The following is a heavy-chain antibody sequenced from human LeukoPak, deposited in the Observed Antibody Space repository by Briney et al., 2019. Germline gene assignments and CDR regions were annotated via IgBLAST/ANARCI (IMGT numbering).Heavy chain of an antibody. Sequence: GRSLRLSCAASGFTFSDYAMHCVRQAPGKGLEWVAVLSYGGTNKYYADSVKGRFTISRDNSKNTMFLQMNSLRAEDTAVYHCARDRSGYANDAFDFWGQGTMVTVSS. J-gene: IGHJ3*01. CDR3: ARDRSGYANDAFDF. CDR1: GFTFSDYA. V-gene: IGHV3-30-3*01. D-gene: IGHD3-3*01. CDR2: LSYGGTNK.